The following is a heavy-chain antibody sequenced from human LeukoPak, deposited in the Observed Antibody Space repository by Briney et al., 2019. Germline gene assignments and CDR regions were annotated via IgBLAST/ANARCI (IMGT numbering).Heavy chain of an antibody. CDR3: AKKVSSIFGVGYFDY. J-gene: IGHJ4*02. CDR2: ISGSGGST. Sequence: PGGSLRLSCAASGFTFSSYAMSWVRQAPGKGLEWVSAISGSGGSTYYADSVKGRLTISRDNSKNTLYLQMNSLRAEDTAVYYCAKKVSSIFGVGYFDYWGQGTLVTVSS. V-gene: IGHV3-23*01. CDR1: GFTFSSYA. D-gene: IGHD3-3*01.